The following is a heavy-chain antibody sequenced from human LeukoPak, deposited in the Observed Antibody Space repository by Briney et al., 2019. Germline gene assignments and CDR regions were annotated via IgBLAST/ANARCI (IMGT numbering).Heavy chain of an antibody. Sequence: GGSLRLSCAASGFTFSSYWMHWVRQAPGKGLVWVSRIDSDGSSTSYADSVKGRFTISRDNAKNTLYLQMNSLRAEDTAVYYCASESVVVSFDYWGQGTLVTVSS. CDR1: GFTFSSYW. J-gene: IGHJ4*02. CDR2: IDSDGSST. CDR3: ASESVVVSFDY. V-gene: IGHV3-74*01. D-gene: IGHD2-15*01.